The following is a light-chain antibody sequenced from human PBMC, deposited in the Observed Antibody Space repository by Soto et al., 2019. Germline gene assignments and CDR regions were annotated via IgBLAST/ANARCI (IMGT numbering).Light chain of an antibody. Sequence: DIQMTQSPSSLSASVGDRVTITCQSIQDNNKNLIWYQQKPGKAPKLLIYDASDLETGVPSRFSGSGSGTGFTFTISSLQPEDFATYYCQQYESLPLTFGQGTRLEIK. CDR2: DAS. CDR1: QDNNKN. CDR3: QQYESLPLT. V-gene: IGKV1-33*01. J-gene: IGKJ5*01.